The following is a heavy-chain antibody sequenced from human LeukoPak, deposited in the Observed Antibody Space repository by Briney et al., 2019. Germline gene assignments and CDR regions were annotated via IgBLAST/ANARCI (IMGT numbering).Heavy chain of an antibody. CDR2: ISGSGGST. CDR3: AKDRRPRGGSSPEGYFDL. Sequence: PGGSLRLSCAASGFTFSSYAMSWVRQAPGKGLEWVSAISGSGGSTYYADSVKGRFTISRDNSKNTLYLQMNSLRAEDTAVYYCAKDRRPRGGSSPEGYFDLWGRGTLVTVSS. D-gene: IGHD6-13*01. CDR1: GFTFSSYA. J-gene: IGHJ2*01. V-gene: IGHV3-23*01.